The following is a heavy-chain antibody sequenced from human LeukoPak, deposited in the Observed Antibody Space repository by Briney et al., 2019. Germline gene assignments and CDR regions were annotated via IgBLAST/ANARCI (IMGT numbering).Heavy chain of an antibody. CDR3: AKGFYDNSASGVFDI. V-gene: IGHV3-23*01. CDR2: ISASGGST. CDR1: GFTFSSFA. Sequence: GGSLRLSCAASGFTFSSFATSWVRQAPGKGLEWVSGISASGGSTYYADSVKGRFTISRDNSKNTLYLQMNSLRAEDTAVYYCAKGFYDNSASGVFDIWGQGTMVPVSS. D-gene: IGHD3-22*01. J-gene: IGHJ3*02.